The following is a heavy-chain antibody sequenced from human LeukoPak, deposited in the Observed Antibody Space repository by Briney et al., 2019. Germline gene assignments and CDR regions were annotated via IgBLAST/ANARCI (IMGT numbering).Heavy chain of an antibody. CDR3: ARNSGNSGWFDP. Sequence: ASVKVSCKASGYTFTGYYMHWVRQAPGQGLEWMGWINPNSGGTNYAQKFQGRVTMTRDTSISTAYMELSRLRSDDTAVYYCARNSGNSGWFDPWGQGTPVTVSS. CDR2: INPNSGGT. V-gene: IGHV1-2*02. CDR1: GYTFTGYY. D-gene: IGHD3-10*01. J-gene: IGHJ5*02.